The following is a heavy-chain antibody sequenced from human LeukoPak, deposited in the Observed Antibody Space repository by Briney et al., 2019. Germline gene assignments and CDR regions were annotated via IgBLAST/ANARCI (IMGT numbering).Heavy chain of an antibody. CDR1: GFTFDDYA. CDR2: ISWNSGSI. V-gene: IGHV3-9*01. J-gene: IGHJ6*02. Sequence: PGRSLRLSCAAPGFTFDDYAMHWVRQAPGKGLEWVSGISWNSGSIGYADSVKGRFTISRDNAKNSLYLQMNSLRAEDTALYYCAKEVGPSYYYYGMDVWGQGTTVTVSS. CDR3: AKEVGPSYYYYGMDV.